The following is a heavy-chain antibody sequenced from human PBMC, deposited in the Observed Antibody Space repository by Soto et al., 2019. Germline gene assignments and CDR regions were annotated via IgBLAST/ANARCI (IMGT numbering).Heavy chain of an antibody. V-gene: IGHV3-30*04. CDR3: ARIYDTSGYPFDY. CDR2: ISYDGRKQ. J-gene: IGHJ4*02. D-gene: IGHD3-22*01. CDR1: GFTFSNYA. Sequence: VGSLRLSCAASGFTFSNYAMSWVRQAPGKGLEWVTVISYDGRKQYYRDSVKGRFTISRDNSKSTLFLQMNSLRAEDTALYYCARIYDTSGYPFDYWGQGTLVNVSS.